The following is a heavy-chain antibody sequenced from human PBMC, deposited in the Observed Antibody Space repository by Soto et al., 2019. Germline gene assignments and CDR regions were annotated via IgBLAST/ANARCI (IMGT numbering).Heavy chain of an antibody. V-gene: IGHV5-10-1*01. CDR3: ARRGGYYYGSGFYYGMDV. D-gene: IGHD3-10*01. J-gene: IGHJ6*02. CDR2: IDPSDSYT. Sequence: GESLKISCKGSGYSFTSYWISWVRQMPGKGLEWMGRIDPSDSYTNYSPSFQGHVTISADKSISTAYLQWSSLKASDTAMYYCARRGGYYYGSGFYYGMDVWGQGTTVTV. CDR1: GYSFTSYW.